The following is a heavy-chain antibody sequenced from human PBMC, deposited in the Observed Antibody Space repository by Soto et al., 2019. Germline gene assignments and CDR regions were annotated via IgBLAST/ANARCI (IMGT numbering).Heavy chain of an antibody. Sequence: ASVKVSCKASGYTFTSYDINWVRQATGQGLEWMGWMNPNSGNTGYAQKFQGRVTMTRNTSISTAYMELSSLRSEDTAVYYCVKSGYDSSEDIDYWGQGTLVTVSS. V-gene: IGHV1-8*01. J-gene: IGHJ4*02. CDR2: MNPNSGNT. CDR1: GYTFTSYD. CDR3: VKSGYDSSEDIDY. D-gene: IGHD5-12*01.